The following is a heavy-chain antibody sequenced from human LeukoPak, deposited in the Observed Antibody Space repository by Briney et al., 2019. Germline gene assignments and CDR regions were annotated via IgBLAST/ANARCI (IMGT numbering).Heavy chain of an antibody. V-gene: IGHV3-21*01. CDR2: ISSSSSYI. CDR1: GFTFSSYS. CDR3: ARPMVRGVRRYGMDV. J-gene: IGHJ6*02. D-gene: IGHD3-10*01. Sequence: GGSLRLSCAAPGFTFSSYSMNWVRQAPGKGLEWVSSISSSSSYIYYADSVKGRFTISRDNAKNSLYLQMNSLRAEDTAVYYCARPMVRGVRRYGMDVWGQGTTVTVSS.